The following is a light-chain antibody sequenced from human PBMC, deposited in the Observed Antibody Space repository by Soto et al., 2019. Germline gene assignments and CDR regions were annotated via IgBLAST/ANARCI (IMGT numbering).Light chain of an antibody. CDR1: ALPKQY. CDR3: QSADTTYSTAV. J-gene: IGLJ2*01. Sequence: SYELTQPPSVSVSPGQTARIACSGDALPKQYVFWYQQKPGQAPVLVIYKDSERPSGIPERFSGSSSGTTVTLTISGVQAEDEADYYCQSADTTYSTAVFGGGTQLTVL. V-gene: IGLV3-25*02. CDR2: KDS.